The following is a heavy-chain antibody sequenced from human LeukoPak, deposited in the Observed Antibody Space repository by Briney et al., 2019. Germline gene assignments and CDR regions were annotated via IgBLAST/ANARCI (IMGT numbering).Heavy chain of an antibody. CDR1: GATFSTHG. V-gene: IGHV1-69*13. CDR2: IIPMFGTA. D-gene: IGHD3-3*01. Sequence: GAAVKVSCKASGATFSTHGFSWVRQAPGQGLEWMGGIIPMFGTATYTQKFQGRVTITADESTSTVYMELSSLRSEDTALYYCARGRGILEWLFLWGQGTLITVSS. CDR3: ARGRGILEWLFL. J-gene: IGHJ4*02.